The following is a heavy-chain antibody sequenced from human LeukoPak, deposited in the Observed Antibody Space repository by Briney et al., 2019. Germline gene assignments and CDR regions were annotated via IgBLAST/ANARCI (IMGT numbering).Heavy chain of an antibody. CDR1: GFTLSSYS. D-gene: IGHD4-17*01. CDR3: ARDSTVTTRLFDY. Sequence: GGSLRLSCAASGFTLSSYSMNWVRQAPGKGLEWVSSISSSSSYIYYADSVKGRFTISRDNAKNSLYLQMNSPRAEDTAVYYCARDSTVTTRLFDYWGQGTLVTVSS. J-gene: IGHJ4*02. CDR2: ISSSSSYI. V-gene: IGHV3-21*01.